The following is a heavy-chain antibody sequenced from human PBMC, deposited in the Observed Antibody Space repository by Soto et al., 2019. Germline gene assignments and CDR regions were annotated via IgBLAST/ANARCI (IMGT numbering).Heavy chain of an antibody. CDR3: ARNMDYYYGRGSGNGHGV. Sequence: QVRLVQSGAEVKEPGDSVRVSCEASGYTFTAYHIHWVRQAPGQGLEWMGWINPKYGDTGYAQDFQGRVSMTRDMSISTVYMELRWLTSDDTAIYYCARNMDYYYGRGSGNGHGVWGQGTTVTVFS. V-gene: IGHV1-2*02. CDR2: INPKYGDT. D-gene: IGHD3-10*01. J-gene: IGHJ6*02. CDR1: GYTFTAYH.